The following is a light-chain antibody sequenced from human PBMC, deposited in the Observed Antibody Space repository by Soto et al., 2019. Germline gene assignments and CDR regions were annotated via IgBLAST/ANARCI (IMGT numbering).Light chain of an antibody. Sequence: QSVLTQPRSVSGSPGQSVTISCTGTSGDVGGFNYVSWYQQHPDKVPKLILYDVSERPSGVPDRFSGSKSGNTASLTISGLQAEDEADYFCCSYAGSFTFVVFGGGTKLTVL. V-gene: IGLV2-11*01. J-gene: IGLJ3*02. CDR1: SGDVGGFNY. CDR3: CSYAGSFTFVV. CDR2: DVS.